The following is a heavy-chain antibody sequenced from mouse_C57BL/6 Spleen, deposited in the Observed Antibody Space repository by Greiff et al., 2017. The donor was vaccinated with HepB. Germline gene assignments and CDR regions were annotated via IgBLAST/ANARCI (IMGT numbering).Heavy chain of an antibody. Sequence: EVKVVESGGGLVKPGGSLKLSCAASGFTFSDYGMHWVRQAPEKGLEWVAYISSGSSTIYYADTVKGRFTISRDNAKNTLFLQMTSLRSEDTAMYYCARMDGYYGSWFAYWGQGTLVTVSA. D-gene: IGHD2-3*01. V-gene: IGHV5-17*01. CDR3: ARMDGYYGSWFAY. CDR2: ISSGSSTI. CDR1: GFTFSDYG. J-gene: IGHJ3*01.